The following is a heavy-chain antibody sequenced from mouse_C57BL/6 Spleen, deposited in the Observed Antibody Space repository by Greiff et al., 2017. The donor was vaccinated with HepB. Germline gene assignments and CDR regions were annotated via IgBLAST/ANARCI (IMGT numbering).Heavy chain of an antibody. D-gene: IGHD2-12*01. Sequence: DVKLVESGGGLVKPGGSLKLSCAASGFTFSSYTMSWVRQTPEKRLEWVATISGGGGNTYYPDSVKGRFTISRDNAKNTLYLQMSSLRSEDTALYYCARQRYSSYAMDYWGQGTSVTVSS. J-gene: IGHJ4*01. V-gene: IGHV5-9*01. CDR2: ISGGGGNT. CDR3: ARQRYSSYAMDY. CDR1: GFTFSSYT.